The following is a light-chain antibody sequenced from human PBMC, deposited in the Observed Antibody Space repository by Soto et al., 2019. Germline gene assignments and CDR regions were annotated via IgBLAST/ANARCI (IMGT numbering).Light chain of an antibody. V-gene: IGLV2-14*03. CDR1: SSDAGGYDY. CDR2: DVG. Sequence: QSVLTQPASVSGSPGQSITISCTGTSSDAGGYDYVSWYQHYPGKAPKLMIYDVGNRPSGVSNRFSGSKSGNTASLTISGLQAEDEADYYCSSYSSSNTQVFGTGTKVTVL. J-gene: IGLJ1*01. CDR3: SSYSSSNTQV.